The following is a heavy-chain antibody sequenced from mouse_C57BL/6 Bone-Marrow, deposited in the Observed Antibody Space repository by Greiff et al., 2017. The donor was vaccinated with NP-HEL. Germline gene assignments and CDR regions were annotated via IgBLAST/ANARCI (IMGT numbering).Heavy chain of an antibody. D-gene: IGHD1-1*01. V-gene: IGHV5-16*01. CDR1: GFTFSDYY. Sequence: VQLKESEGGLVQPGSSMKLSCTASGFTFSDYYMAWVRQVPEKGLEWVANINYDGSSTYYLASLQSRFIISRDNAKNILYLQMSSLKSEDTATYYCARDTYYGSFDYWGQGTTLTVTS. CDR2: INYDGSST. CDR3: ARDTYYGSFDY. J-gene: IGHJ2*01.